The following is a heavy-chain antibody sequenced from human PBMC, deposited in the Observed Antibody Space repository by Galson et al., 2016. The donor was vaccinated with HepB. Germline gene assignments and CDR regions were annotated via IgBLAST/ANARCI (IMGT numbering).Heavy chain of an antibody. V-gene: IGHV1-18*01. CDR2: ISTARGNT. CDR3: ARVGNYVPMFFEC. J-gene: IGHJ4*02. D-gene: IGHD1-7*01. Sequence: SVKVSCKASDYTFTNYGISWVRQAPGQGLEWVGWISTARGNTNYAQSLQGRVTVTTDTSTSTAYMELRSLRSDDTAMYYCARVGNYVPMFFECFGLGTLVTVSS. CDR1: DYTFTNYG.